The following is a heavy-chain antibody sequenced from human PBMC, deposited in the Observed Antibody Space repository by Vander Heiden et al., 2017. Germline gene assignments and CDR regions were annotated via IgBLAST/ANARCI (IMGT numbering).Heavy chain of an antibody. V-gene: IGHV3-74*01. J-gene: IGHJ3*02. Sequence: EVQLVASGGGLLQPGGSLRLPCAASGCTFSTYWMHWVRQVPGKGLVWVSRIKSDGSSTSYADSVKGRFTISRDNAKNTMYLQMNSLRAEDTAVYFCAREGSLIAPRQSDAFDIWGQGTMVTVSS. CDR2: IKSDGSST. CDR1: GCTFSTYW. D-gene: IGHD6-13*01. CDR3: AREGSLIAPRQSDAFDI.